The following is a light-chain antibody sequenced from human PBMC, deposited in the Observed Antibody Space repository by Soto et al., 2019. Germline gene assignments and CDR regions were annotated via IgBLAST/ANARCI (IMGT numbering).Light chain of an antibody. CDR3: AGWDDSLNGAV. V-gene: IGLV1-44*01. CDR2: SNN. Sequence: QSVLTQPPSASGTPGQRVTISCSGSSSNIGSNTVNWYQQLPGTAPKLLMYSNNQRPSGVPDRFSGSKSGTSASLAISGLQSEDEADYFCAGWDDSLNGAVFGGGTKVTVL. J-gene: IGLJ2*01. CDR1: SSNIGSNT.